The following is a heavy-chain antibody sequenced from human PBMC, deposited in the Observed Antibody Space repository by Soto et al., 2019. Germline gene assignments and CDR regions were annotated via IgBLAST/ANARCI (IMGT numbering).Heavy chain of an antibody. CDR3: ARRRVTAIQGMDV. V-gene: IGHV1-69*13. CDR2: IVPIFGTA. CDR1: GGTFSSYA. Sequence: GASVKVSCKASGGTFSSYAISWVRQAPGQGLEWMGGIVPIFGTANYAQKFQGRVTITADESTSTVYMELSSLRSEDTAVYYCARRRVTAIQGMDVWGQGTTVTVSS. D-gene: IGHD2-21*02. J-gene: IGHJ6*02.